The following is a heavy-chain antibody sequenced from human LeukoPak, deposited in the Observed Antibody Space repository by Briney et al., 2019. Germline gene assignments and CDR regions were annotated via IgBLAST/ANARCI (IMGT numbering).Heavy chain of an antibody. V-gene: IGHV4-39*01. D-gene: IGHD1-26*01. J-gene: IGHJ4*02. CDR3: ARTSGGSYYSKDY. Sequence: ASETLSLTCTVSGGSISSNSYYWGWIRQSPGKGLEWIGTIYYSGSTYYSPSLKSRVTISVDTSKNQFSLKLSSVTAADTAVYYCARTSGGSYYSKDYWGQGTLVTVSS. CDR1: GGSISSNSYY. CDR2: IYYSGST.